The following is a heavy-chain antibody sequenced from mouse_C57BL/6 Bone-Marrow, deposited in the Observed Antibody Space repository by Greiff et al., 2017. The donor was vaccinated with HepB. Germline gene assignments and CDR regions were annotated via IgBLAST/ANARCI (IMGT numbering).Heavy chain of an antibody. Sequence: DVKLQESGPGLVKPSQSLSLTCSVTGYSITSGYYWNWIRQFPGNKLEWMGYISYDGSNNYNPSLKNRISITRDTSKNQFFLKLNSVTTEDTATYYCARGGYYGSSRYAMDYWGQGTSVTVSS. J-gene: IGHJ4*01. CDR1: GYSITSGYY. D-gene: IGHD1-1*01. CDR3: ARGGYYGSSRYAMDY. CDR2: ISYDGSN. V-gene: IGHV3-6*01.